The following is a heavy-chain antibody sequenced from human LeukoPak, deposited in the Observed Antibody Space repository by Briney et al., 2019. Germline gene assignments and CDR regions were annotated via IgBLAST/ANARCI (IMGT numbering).Heavy chain of an antibody. V-gene: IGHV4-59*01. CDR2: IYYSGST. D-gene: IGHD6-19*01. Sequence: PSETLSLTCTVSGGSIGSYDWSWIRQPPGKGLEWIGYIYYSGSTNYNPALKSRVTISVDTSKNQFSLKLSSVTAADTAVYYCARHGYSSGSLAWFDPWGQRTQVTVSS. CDR3: ARHGYSSGSLAWFDP. CDR1: GGSIGSYD. J-gene: IGHJ5*02.